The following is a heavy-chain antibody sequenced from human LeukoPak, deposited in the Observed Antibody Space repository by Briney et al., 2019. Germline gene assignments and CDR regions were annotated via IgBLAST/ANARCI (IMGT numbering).Heavy chain of an antibody. D-gene: IGHD2-2*01. Sequence: GGSLRLSCAASGFTFSSYSMNWVRQAPGKGLEWVSSISSSSSYIYYADSVKGRFTISRDNAKNSLYLQMNSLRAEDTAVYYCAIYCSSTRCHPFDFWGQGTLVTVSS. CDR2: ISSSSSYI. CDR3: AIYCSSTRCHPFDF. J-gene: IGHJ4*02. V-gene: IGHV3-21*01. CDR1: GFTFSSYS.